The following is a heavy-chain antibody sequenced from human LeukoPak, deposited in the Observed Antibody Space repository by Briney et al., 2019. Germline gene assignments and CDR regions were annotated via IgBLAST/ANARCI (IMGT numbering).Heavy chain of an antibody. CDR3: TRRYYSDSSGYYLFDY. D-gene: IGHD3-22*01. CDR2: INSDGSST. J-gene: IGHJ4*02. V-gene: IGHV3-74*03. Sequence: GGSLRLSCAASGFTFSSYWMDWVRQAPGKGLVWVSRINSDGSSTTYADSVKGRFTISRDNAKNTLYLQMNSLRAEDTAVYYCTRRYYSDSSGYYLFDYWGQGTLVTVSS. CDR1: GFTFSSYW.